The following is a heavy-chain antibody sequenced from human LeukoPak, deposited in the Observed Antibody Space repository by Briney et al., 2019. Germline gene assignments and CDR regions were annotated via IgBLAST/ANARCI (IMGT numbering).Heavy chain of an antibody. Sequence: GASLKISCKGSGYTFTSYWISWVRRMPGKGLEWMGEIDPSDSYTSYSPSFQGHVTISADKSISAAFLQWSSLKASDTAMYYCARHSHYDFWNGYLDYWGQGTLVTVSS. D-gene: IGHD3-3*01. CDR1: GYTFTSYW. V-gene: IGHV5-10-1*01. J-gene: IGHJ4*02. CDR2: IDPSDSYT. CDR3: ARHSHYDFWNGYLDY.